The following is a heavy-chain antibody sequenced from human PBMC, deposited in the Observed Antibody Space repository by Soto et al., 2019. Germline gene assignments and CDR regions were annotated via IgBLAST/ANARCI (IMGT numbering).Heavy chain of an antibody. CDR1: GGSISSGGYY. J-gene: IGHJ4*02. CDR3: ARDGWLGGTDY. Sequence: QVQLQESGPGLVKPSQTLSLTCTVSGGSISSGGYYWSWIRQHPGKGLEWIGYIYYSGSAYYNPSPKSRVTISVATSKNQFSLKLSSVTAADTAVYYCARDGWLGGTDYWGQGTLVTVSS. D-gene: IGHD3-10*01. CDR2: IYYSGSA. V-gene: IGHV4-31*03.